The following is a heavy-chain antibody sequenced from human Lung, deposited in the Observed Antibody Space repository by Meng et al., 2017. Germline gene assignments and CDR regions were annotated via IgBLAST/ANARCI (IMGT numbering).Heavy chain of an antibody. Sequence: QVQLPQLGAGLLKPSETLPLTCVVSGGSFSDYYWSWIRQPPGKGLEWIGEINHSGSTNYNPSLESRATISVDTSQNNLSLKLSSVTAADSAVYYCARGPTTMAHDFDYWGQGTLVTVSS. CDR1: GGSFSDYY. CDR3: ARGPTTMAHDFDY. CDR2: INHSGST. V-gene: IGHV4-34*01. J-gene: IGHJ4*02. D-gene: IGHD4-11*01.